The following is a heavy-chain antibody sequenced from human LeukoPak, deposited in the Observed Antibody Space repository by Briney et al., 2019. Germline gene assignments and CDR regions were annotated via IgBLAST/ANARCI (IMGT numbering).Heavy chain of an antibody. J-gene: IGHJ4*02. Sequence: SETLSLTCTVSGLSMSAYQWSWVRQSPEKGLEWIGCINTKGETSYNPSLKSRVTTSVDTSKSQFSLRLTSVTAADTAVYYCATSNDAKIAPFDHWGQGAPVTVSS. V-gene: IGHV4-4*09. CDR3: ATSNDAKIAPFDH. CDR1: GLSMSAYQ. CDR2: INTKGET. D-gene: IGHD2-21*01.